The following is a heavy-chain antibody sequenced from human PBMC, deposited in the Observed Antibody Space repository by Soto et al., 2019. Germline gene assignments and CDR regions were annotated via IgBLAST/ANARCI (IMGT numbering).Heavy chain of an antibody. CDR2: IYYSGNT. CDR3: ARLMPLRGVAHWYFDL. CDR1: GASISSYY. V-gene: IGHV4-59*08. Sequence: QVQLQESGPGLVKPSETLSLTCTVSGASISSYYWSWIRQPPGKGLEWIGYIYYSGNTNYNPSLKGRVTISVDTSKNQFSLKLSSVTAADTAVYYCARLMPLRGVAHWYFDLWGRGTLVTVSS. J-gene: IGHJ2*01. D-gene: IGHD2-15*01.